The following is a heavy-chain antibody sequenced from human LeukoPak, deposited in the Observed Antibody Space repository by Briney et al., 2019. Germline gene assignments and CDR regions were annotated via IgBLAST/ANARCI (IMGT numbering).Heavy chain of an antibody. CDR1: VFTFSSYA. V-gene: IGHV3-23*01. CDR3: AKDENGYSYGRPGMDA. Sequence: GVSLTLSCAASVFTFSSYAMRWVRHAPGKGLEWVAAISGSGGSTYYADSVKGRFTISKDNSKNTLYLKMNSLRAEDTAVYYRAKDENGYSYGRPGMDAWGQGTTVTVSS. CDR2: ISGSGGST. D-gene: IGHD5-18*01. J-gene: IGHJ6*02.